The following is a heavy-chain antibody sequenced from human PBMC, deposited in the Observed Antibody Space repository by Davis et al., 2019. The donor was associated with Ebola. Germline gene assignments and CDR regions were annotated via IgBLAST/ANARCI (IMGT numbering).Heavy chain of an antibody. Sequence: SVKVSCKASGYTFTGYYMHWVRQAPGQGLEWMGRIIPILGIANYAQKFQGRVTITADKSTSTAYMELSSLRSEDTAVYYCARGSGVIAAPDYWGQGTLVTVSS. CDR3: ARGSGVIAAPDY. D-gene: IGHD6-6*01. J-gene: IGHJ4*02. CDR1: GYTFTGYY. CDR2: IIPILGIA. V-gene: IGHV1-69*04.